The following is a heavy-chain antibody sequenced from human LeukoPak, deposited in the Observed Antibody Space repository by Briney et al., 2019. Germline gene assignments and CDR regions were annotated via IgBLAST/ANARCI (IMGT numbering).Heavy chain of an antibody. CDR1: GFTFDDYA. Sequence: GRSLRLSCAASGFTFDDYAMHWVRQAPGKGLEWVSGISWNSGSIGYADSVKGRVTISRDNAKNSLYLQMNSLRDEDTAVYYCARTDYDYYGSGSYYNPDAFDIWGQGAMVTVSS. CDR2: ISWNSGSI. D-gene: IGHD3-10*01. V-gene: IGHV3-9*01. CDR3: ARTDYDYYGSGSYYNPDAFDI. J-gene: IGHJ3*02.